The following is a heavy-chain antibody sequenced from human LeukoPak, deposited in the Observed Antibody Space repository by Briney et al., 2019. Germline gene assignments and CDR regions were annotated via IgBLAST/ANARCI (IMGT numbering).Heavy chain of an antibody. CDR1: DYTFTSYG. Sequence: ASVKVSCKASDYTFTSYGISWVRQAPGQGLEWMGWISAYNGNTNYAQKLQGRVTMTTDTSTSTAYMELRSLRSDDTAVYYCARDHCSSTSCSSTPTNWFDPWGQGTLVTVSS. J-gene: IGHJ5*02. D-gene: IGHD2-2*01. CDR2: ISAYNGNT. CDR3: ARDHCSSTSCSSTPTNWFDP. V-gene: IGHV1-18*01.